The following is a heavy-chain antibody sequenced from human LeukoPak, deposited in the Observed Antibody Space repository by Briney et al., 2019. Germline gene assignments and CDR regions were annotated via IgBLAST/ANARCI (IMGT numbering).Heavy chain of an antibody. J-gene: IGHJ4*02. CDR3: ARKDSSGWSFDY. V-gene: IGHV3-11*01. D-gene: IGHD6-19*01. CDR1: GFTFRDYY. Sequence: GGSLRLSCAASGFTFRDYYMSWIRQAPGKGLEWVSYISSSGSTIYYADSVKGRFTISRDNAKNSLYLQMNSLRAEDTAVNYCARKDSSGWSFDYWGQGTLVTVSS. CDR2: ISSSGSTI.